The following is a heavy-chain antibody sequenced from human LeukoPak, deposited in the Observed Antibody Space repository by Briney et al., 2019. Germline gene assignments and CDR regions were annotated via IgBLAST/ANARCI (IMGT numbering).Heavy chain of an antibody. CDR2: ISSSGSTI. CDR1: GFTFSSYE. D-gene: IGHD2-15*01. Sequence: GGSLRLSCAASGFTFSSYEMNWVRQAPGKGLEWVSYISSSGSTIYYADSVEGRFTISRDNAKNSLYLQMNSLRAEDTAVYYCASQYCSGGSCYYNWFDPWGQGTLVTVSS. V-gene: IGHV3-48*03. CDR3: ASQYCSGGSCYYNWFDP. J-gene: IGHJ5*02.